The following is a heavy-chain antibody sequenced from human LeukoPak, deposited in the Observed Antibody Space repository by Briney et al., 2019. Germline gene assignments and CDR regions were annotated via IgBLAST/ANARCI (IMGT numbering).Heavy chain of an antibody. CDR2: IYHSGST. CDR1: GGSISSYY. Sequence: SETLSLTCTVSGGSISSYYWGWIRQPPGKGLEWIGSIYHSGSTYYNPSLKSRVTISVDTSKNQFFLRLSSVTAADTAVYFCAKDRYLYSSGWYSAFDIWGQGTMVTVSS. J-gene: IGHJ3*02. V-gene: IGHV4-38-2*02. D-gene: IGHD6-19*01. CDR3: AKDRYLYSSGWYSAFDI.